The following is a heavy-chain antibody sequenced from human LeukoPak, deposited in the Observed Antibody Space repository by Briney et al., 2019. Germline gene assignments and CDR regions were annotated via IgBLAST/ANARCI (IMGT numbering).Heavy chain of an antibody. J-gene: IGHJ5*02. CDR1: GFTFSSYA. D-gene: IGHD6-6*01. CDR3: ARAVRIAAREDWFDP. Sequence: GGSLRLSCAASGFTFSSYAMHWVRQAPGKGLEYVSAISSNGGSTYYANSVKGRFTISRDNSKNRLYLQMGSLRAEDMAVYYCARAVRIAAREDWFDPWGQGTLVTVSS. CDR2: ISSNGGST. V-gene: IGHV3-64*01.